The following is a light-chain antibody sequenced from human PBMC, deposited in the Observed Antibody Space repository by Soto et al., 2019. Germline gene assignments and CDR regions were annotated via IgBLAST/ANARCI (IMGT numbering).Light chain of an antibody. V-gene: IGKV1-39*01. J-gene: IGKJ1*01. CDR1: QSISNY. CDR2: AAS. CDR3: QQSYSPLWT. Sequence: DIQMTQSPSSLSASVGDRVTITCRASQSISNYLNWYQHKAGKAPKVLIYAASSLQRGVPSRFSGSRSGTDFTLIISSLQPEDFATYYCQQSYSPLWTFGQGTKVEI.